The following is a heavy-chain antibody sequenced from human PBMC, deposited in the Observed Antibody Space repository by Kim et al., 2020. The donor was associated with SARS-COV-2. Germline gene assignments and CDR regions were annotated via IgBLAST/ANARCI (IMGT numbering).Heavy chain of an antibody. Sequence: GGSLRLSCAASGFTFSSYGMHWVRQAPGKGLEWVAVISYDGSNKYYADSVKGRFTISRDNSKNTLYLQMNSLRAEDTAVYYCARESYGRSWYFDLWGRGTLVTVSS. CDR2: ISYDGSNK. J-gene: IGHJ2*01. CDR3: ARESYGRSWYFDL. V-gene: IGHV3-33*05. D-gene: IGHD5-18*01. CDR1: GFTFSSYG.